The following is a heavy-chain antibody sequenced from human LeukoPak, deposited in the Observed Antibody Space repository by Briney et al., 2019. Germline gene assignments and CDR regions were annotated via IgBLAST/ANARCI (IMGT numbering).Heavy chain of an antibody. J-gene: IGHJ4*02. Sequence: SETLSLTCTVSGGSSSSSSYDWGWIRQPPGKRLEWIGSIYYSGSTYYNPSLKSRVTISVDTSKNQFSLKLSSVTAADTAVYYCTRLDILTGYPFDYWGQGTLVTVSS. CDR2: IYYSGST. CDR1: GGSSSSSSYD. V-gene: IGHV4-39*01. D-gene: IGHD3-9*01. CDR3: TRLDILTGYPFDY.